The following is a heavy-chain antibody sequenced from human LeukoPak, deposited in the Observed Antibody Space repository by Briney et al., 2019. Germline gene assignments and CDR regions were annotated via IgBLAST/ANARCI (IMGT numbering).Heavy chain of an antibody. D-gene: IGHD6-13*01. J-gene: IGHJ5*02. CDR3: ATSSWYGFDP. CDR2: INHSGST. CDR1: GGSISSYY. Sequence: SETLSLTCTVSGGSISSYYWSWIRQPPGKGLEWIGEINHSGSTNYNPSLKSRVTISVDTSKNQFSLKLSSVTAADTAVYYCATSSWYGFDPWGQGTLVTVSS. V-gene: IGHV4-34*01.